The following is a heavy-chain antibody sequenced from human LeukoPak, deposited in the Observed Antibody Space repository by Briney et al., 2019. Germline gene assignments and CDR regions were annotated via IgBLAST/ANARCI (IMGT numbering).Heavy chain of an antibody. V-gene: IGHV3-21*01. CDR2: ISSGTSFI. CDR1: GFTFSRYA. Sequence: GGSLRLSCGASGFTFSRYAMSWVRQAPGKGLEWVSSISSGTSFIYYADSVKGRFTISRDNAKNSLYLQMNSLRAEDTAVYYCGRGHWGLDYWGQGALVTVSS. CDR3: GRGHWGLDY. J-gene: IGHJ4*02. D-gene: IGHD7-27*01.